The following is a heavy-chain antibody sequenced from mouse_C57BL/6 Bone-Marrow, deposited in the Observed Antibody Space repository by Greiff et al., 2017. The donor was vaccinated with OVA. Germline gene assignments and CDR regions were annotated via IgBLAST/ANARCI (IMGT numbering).Heavy chain of an antibody. J-gene: IGHJ3*01. D-gene: IGHD2-3*01. V-gene: IGHV1-5*01. CDR3: TRYDAGYYSFAY. Sequence: VQLQQSGTVLARPGASVKMSCKTSGYTFTSYWMHWVKQRPGQGLEWIGAIYPGNSDTSYNQKFKGKAKLTAVTSASTAYMELSSLTNDDSAVYYCTRYDAGYYSFAYWGQGTLVTVSA. CDR1: GYTFTSYW. CDR2: IYPGNSDT.